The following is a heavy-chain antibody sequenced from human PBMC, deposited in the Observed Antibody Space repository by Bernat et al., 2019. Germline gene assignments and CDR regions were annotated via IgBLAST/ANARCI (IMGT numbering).Heavy chain of an antibody. CDR3: AREPKYYDARTYFDY. CDR2: IYYSGST. CDR1: GGSISSSSYY. Sequence: QLQLQESGPGLVKPSETLSLTCTVSGGSISSSSYYWGWIRQPPGKGLEWIGSIYYSGSTYYNPSLKSRVTISVDTSKNQFSLKLSSVTAADTAVYYCAREPKYYDARTYFDYWGQGTLVTVSS. D-gene: IGHD3-22*01. J-gene: IGHJ4*02. V-gene: IGHV4-39*07.